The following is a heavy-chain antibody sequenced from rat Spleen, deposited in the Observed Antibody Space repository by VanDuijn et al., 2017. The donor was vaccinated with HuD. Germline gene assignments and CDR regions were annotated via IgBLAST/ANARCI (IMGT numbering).Heavy chain of an antibody. Sequence: QVQLKESGPGLVQPSQTLSLTCTVSGLSLTSNSVSWIRQPPGKGLEWIAAISSGGNTYYNSAIKTRLSISRDTSKSQVFLKMNSLQTEDTAVYFCASGIHDYWGQGVMVTVSS. J-gene: IGHJ2*01. CDR2: ISSGGNT. V-gene: IGHV2-47*01. CDR1: GLSLTSNS. CDR3: ASGIHDY. D-gene: IGHD1-4*01.